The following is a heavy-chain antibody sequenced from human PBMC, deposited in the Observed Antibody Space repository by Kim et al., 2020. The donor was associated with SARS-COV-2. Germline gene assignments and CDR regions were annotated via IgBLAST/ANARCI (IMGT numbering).Heavy chain of an antibody. Sequence: GGSLRLSCTSSKFDFANSAMHWVRQAPGKGLEWVSGISWNGGSLDYGDAVRGRFTISRDNAENSLYLEMNDLKSDDTGLYYCAKGGGMGTTYPLDFWGQG. CDR1: KFDFANSA. CDR2: ISWNGGSL. J-gene: IGHJ4*02. CDR3: AKGGGMGTTYPLDF. V-gene: IGHV3-9*01. D-gene: IGHD1-7*01.